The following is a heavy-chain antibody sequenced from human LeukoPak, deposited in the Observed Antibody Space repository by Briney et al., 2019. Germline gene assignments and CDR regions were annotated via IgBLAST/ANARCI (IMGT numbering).Heavy chain of an antibody. CDR3: ARDRAVGYYGSGSDAFDI. CDR2: IIPIFGTA. J-gene: IGHJ3*02. D-gene: IGHD3-10*01. Sequence: SVKVSCKASGGTFSSYAISWVRQAPGQGLEWMGRIIPIFGTANYAQKFQGRVTITTDESTSTAYMELSSLRSEDTVVYYCARDRAVGYYGSGSDAFDIWGQGTMVTVSS. V-gene: IGHV1-69*05. CDR1: GGTFSSYA.